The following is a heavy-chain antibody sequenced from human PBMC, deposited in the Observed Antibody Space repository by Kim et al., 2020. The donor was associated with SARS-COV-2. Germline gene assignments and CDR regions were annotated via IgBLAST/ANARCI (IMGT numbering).Heavy chain of an antibody. V-gene: IGHV4-59*13. Sequence: SETLSLTCTVSGGSISSYYWSWIRQPPGKGLEWIGYIYYSGSTNYNPSLKSRVTISVDTSKNQFSLKLSSVTAADTAVYYCARVRPDQLHAFDIWGQGTMVTVSS. CDR1: GGSISSYY. D-gene: IGHD2-2*01. CDR2: IYYSGST. CDR3: ARVRPDQLHAFDI. J-gene: IGHJ3*02.